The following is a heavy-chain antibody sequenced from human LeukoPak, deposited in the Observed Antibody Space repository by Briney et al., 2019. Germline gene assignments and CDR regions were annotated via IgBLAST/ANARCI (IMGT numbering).Heavy chain of an antibody. CDR1: GGSISSSSYY. V-gene: IGHV4-39*07. J-gene: IGHJ5*02. CDR2: IYYSGST. Sequence: SETLSLTCTVSGGSISSSSYYWGWIRQPPGKGLEWIGSIYYSGSTYYNPSLKSRVTISVDTSKNQFSLKLSSVTAADTAVYYCARYSYGENWFDPWGQGTLVTVSS. D-gene: IGHD5-18*01. CDR3: ARYSYGENWFDP.